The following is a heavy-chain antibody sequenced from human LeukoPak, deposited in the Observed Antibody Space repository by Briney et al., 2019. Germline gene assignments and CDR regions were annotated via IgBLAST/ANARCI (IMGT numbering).Heavy chain of an antibody. CDR1: GFIFTNYF. D-gene: IGHD3-9*01. J-gene: IGHJ4*02. V-gene: IGHV3-7*03. Sequence: GGSLRLSCAASGFIFTNYFMSWVRQAPGKGLEWVANIKQDGSEKNYVDSVKGRFTISRDNAKNSLYLQMNNLRVEDTAMYYCAGGTGFIIKDWGQGTLVTVSS. CDR2: IKQDGSEK. CDR3: AGGTGFIIKD.